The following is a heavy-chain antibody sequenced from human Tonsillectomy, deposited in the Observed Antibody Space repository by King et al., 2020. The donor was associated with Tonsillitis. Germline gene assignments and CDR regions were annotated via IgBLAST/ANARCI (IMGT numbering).Heavy chain of an antibody. CDR3: TTPPAWRESSSWER. CDR1: GYTLTELS. D-gene: IGHD6-6*01. V-gene: IGHV1-24*01. CDR2: FDPEDGET. Sequence: VQLVQSGAELKKPGASVKVSCKVSGYTLTELSLHWVRQAPGKGREWMGGFDPEDGETIYEQKFQGRVTMTEDTSTDPAFMALSTLTYEDTAVYYCTTPPAWRESSSWERWGQGTLVTVSS. J-gene: IGHJ4*02.